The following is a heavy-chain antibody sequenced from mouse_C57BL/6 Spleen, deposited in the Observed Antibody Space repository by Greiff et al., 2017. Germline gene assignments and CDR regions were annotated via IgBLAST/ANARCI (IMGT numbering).Heavy chain of an antibody. J-gene: IGHJ4*01. CDR2: ISSGSSTI. CDR3: ARKGYYYGSSLYYAMDY. Sequence: EVMLVESGGGLVKPGGSLKLSCAASGFTFSDYGMHWVRQAPEKGLECVAYISSGSSTIYYADTVKGRFTISRDNAKNTLFLQMTSLRSEDTAMYYCARKGYYYGSSLYYAMDYWGQGTSVTVSS. D-gene: IGHD1-1*01. CDR1: GFTFSDYG. V-gene: IGHV5-17*01.